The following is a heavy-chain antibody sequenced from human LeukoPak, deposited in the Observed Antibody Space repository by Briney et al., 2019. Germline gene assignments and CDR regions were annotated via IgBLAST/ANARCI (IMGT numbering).Heavy chain of an antibody. CDR1: GFTFSSYW. CDR2: IKQDGGEK. D-gene: IGHD3-22*01. CDR3: ARARRDSSGYYDY. J-gene: IGHJ4*02. V-gene: IGHV3-7*01. Sequence: GGSLRLSCGVSGFTFSSYWMNWVRQAPGKGLEWVASIKQDGGEKSYVDSVKGRFTISRDNAKNSLYLQMNSLRAEDTAVYYCARARRDSSGYYDYWGQGTLVTVSS.